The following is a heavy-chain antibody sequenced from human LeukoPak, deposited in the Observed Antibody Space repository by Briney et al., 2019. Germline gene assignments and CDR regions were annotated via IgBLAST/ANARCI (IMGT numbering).Heavy chain of an antibody. CDR1: GFTFSSYT. CDR2: ISSSSSYI. CDR3: ARSGRGYEDAFDI. V-gene: IGHV3-21*01. D-gene: IGHD5-12*01. Sequence: GGSLRLSCAASGFTFSSYTMNWVRQAPGKGLEWVSSISSSSSYIYYADSVKGRFTISRDNAKNSLYLQMNSLRAEDTAVYYCARSGRGYEDAFDIWGQRTMVIVSS. J-gene: IGHJ3*02.